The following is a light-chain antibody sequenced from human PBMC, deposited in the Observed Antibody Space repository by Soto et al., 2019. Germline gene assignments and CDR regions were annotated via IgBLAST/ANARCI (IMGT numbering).Light chain of an antibody. Sequence: EIVMTQSPATLSVSPGERATLSCRASQSVSSNLAWYQQKPGQAPRLLIYGASTRATGIPARFSGSGSGTEFTLTISSLQSEDFATYYCQQYKSYWTFRQGTKV. V-gene: IGKV3-15*01. CDR1: QSVSSN. CDR3: QQYKSYWT. CDR2: GAS. J-gene: IGKJ1*01.